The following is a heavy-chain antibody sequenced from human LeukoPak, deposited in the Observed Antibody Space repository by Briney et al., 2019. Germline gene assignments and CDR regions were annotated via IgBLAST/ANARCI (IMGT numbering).Heavy chain of an antibody. CDR2: IYTSGST. V-gene: IGHV4-61*02. Sequence: TLSLTCTVSGGSISSGSYYWSWIRQPAGKGLEWIGRIYTSGSTNYNPSLKSRVTISVDTSKNQFSLKLSSVTAADTAVYYCARGAGGSSAAHMDVWGKGTTVTISS. CDR1: GGSISSGSYY. J-gene: IGHJ6*03. D-gene: IGHD2-15*01. CDR3: ARGAGGSSAAHMDV.